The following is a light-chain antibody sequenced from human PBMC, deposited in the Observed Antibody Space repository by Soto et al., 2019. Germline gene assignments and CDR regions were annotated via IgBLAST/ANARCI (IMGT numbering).Light chain of an antibody. CDR2: DVS. J-gene: IGLJ1*01. CDR3: SSYTSSILYV. CDR1: SSDVGGYNY. Sequence: QSALTQPASVSGSHGQSITISCTGTSSDVGGYNYVSWYQQHPGKAPKLMIYDVSNRPSGVSNRFSGSKSGNTASLTISGLQAEDEADYYCSSYTSSILYVFGTGTKVTVL. V-gene: IGLV2-14*01.